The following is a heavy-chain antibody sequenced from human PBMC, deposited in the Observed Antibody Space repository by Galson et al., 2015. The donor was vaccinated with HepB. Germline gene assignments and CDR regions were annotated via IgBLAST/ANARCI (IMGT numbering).Heavy chain of an antibody. Sequence: SLRLSCAASGFTFSSYAMHWVRQAPGKGLEWVAVISYDGSNKYYADSVKGRFNISSDNSKNTLYLQMNSLRAEDTAVYYCARDTSYYYDSSGYDSVFDYWGQGTLVTVSS. CDR1: GFTFSSYA. D-gene: IGHD3-22*01. CDR3: ARDTSYYYDSSGYDSVFDY. J-gene: IGHJ4*02. CDR2: ISYDGSNK. V-gene: IGHV3-30*04.